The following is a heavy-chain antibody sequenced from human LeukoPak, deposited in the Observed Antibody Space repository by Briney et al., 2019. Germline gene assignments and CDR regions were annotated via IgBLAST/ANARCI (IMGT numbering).Heavy chain of an antibody. CDR1: GFTFSDYY. CDR3: ARDRGYGSATYPFDP. Sequence: GGSLRLSCAASGFTFSDYYMSWLRQAPGKGLEWVSSISSGGSTIDYADSVKDRFTIYRDNAKNSLYLQMNSLRAEDTAVYYCARDRGYGSATYPFDPWGQGTLVTVSS. D-gene: IGHD3-10*01. CDR2: ISSGGSTI. J-gene: IGHJ5*02. V-gene: IGHV3-11*04.